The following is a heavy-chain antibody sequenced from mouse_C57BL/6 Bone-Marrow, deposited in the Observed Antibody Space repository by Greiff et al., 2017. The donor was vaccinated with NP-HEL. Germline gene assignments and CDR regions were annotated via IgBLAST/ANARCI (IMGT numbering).Heavy chain of an antibody. CDR2: IDPNSGGT. J-gene: IGHJ3*01. V-gene: IGHV1-72*01. Sequence: QVQLKQPGAELVKPGASVKLSCKASGYTFTSYWMHWVKQRPGRGLEWIGRIDPNSGGTKYNEKFKSKATLTVDKPSSTAYMQLSSLTSEDSAVYYCARRGYYAWFAYWGQGTLVTVSA. CDR1: GYTFTSYW. D-gene: IGHD2-3*01. CDR3: ARRGYYAWFAY.